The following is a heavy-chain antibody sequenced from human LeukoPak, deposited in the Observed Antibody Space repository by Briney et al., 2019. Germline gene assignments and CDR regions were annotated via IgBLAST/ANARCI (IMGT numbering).Heavy chain of an antibody. Sequence: GGSLRLSCAASGFTFSRYSMNWVRQAPGKGLEWVSSISSSSYIYYADSVKGRFTISRDNAKNSLYLQMNSLRAEDTAVYSCARCAIELAHYYYYMDVWGKGTAVTVSS. V-gene: IGHV3-21*01. J-gene: IGHJ6*03. D-gene: IGHD2-2*02. CDR2: ISSSSYI. CDR1: GFTFSRYS. CDR3: ARCAIELAHYYYYMDV.